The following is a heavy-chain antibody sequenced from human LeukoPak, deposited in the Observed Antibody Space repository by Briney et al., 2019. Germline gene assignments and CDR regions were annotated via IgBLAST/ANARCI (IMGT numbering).Heavy chain of an antibody. D-gene: IGHD3-22*01. V-gene: IGHV3-23*01. CDR3: AKTGDYFDSTDYYRPDAFDV. CDR1: GVTFRIYA. Sequence: GGSLRLSCAGSGVTFRIYAMTWVRQAPGKGLEWVSAISGSGSMTYYADSVKGRFTISRDKSNNTLYLQMNSLRAEDTALYYCAKTGDYFDSTDYYRPDAFDVWGQGTMVTVSS. J-gene: IGHJ3*01. CDR2: ISGSGSMT.